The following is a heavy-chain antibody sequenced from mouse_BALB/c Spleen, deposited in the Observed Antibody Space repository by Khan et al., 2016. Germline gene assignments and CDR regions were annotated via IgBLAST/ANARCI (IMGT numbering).Heavy chain of an antibody. V-gene: IGHV3-2*02. CDR1: GYSITSDYA. Sequence: EVQLQESGPGLMKPSQSLSLTCTVTGYSITSDYAWNWIRQFPGNKLEWMGYIIYSGSTTYTPSLKSRISISRDTSTNPFFLQLNSVTIEDTATKYCASDGPNYAMDYRGQGTSVTVSS. J-gene: IGHJ4*01. CDR3: ASDGPNYAMDY. CDR2: IIYSGST. D-gene: IGHD2-3*01.